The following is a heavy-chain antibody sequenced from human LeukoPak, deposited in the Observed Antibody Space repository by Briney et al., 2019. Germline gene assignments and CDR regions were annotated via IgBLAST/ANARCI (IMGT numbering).Heavy chain of an antibody. J-gene: IGHJ5*02. D-gene: IGHD2-2*01. V-gene: IGHV4-61*05. Sequence: PSETLSLTCTVSGASVSGSAYYWGWIRQPPGKGLEWIGYIYHSGSTNYNSSLKSRVTISVDTSKNQFSLKLSSVTAADTAVYYCARRVVVPAAIFLGLNWFDPWGQGTLVTVSS. CDR1: GASVSGSAYY. CDR3: ARRVVVPAAIFLGLNWFDP. CDR2: IYHSGST.